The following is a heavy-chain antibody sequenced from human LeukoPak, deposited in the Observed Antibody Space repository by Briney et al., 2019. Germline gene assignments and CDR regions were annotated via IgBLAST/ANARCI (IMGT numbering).Heavy chain of an antibody. CDR2: IKSKTDGGTT. CDR1: GFTFSNAW. Sequence: PGGSLRLSCAASGFTFSNAWMSWVRQAPGKGLEWVGRIKSKTDGGTTDYAAPVKGRFTISRDDSKNTLYLQMNSLKTEDTAVYYCTTDYDYVWGSYRPDAFDIWGHGTMVTVSS. CDR3: TTDYDYVWGSYRPDAFDI. V-gene: IGHV3-15*01. D-gene: IGHD3-16*02. J-gene: IGHJ3*02.